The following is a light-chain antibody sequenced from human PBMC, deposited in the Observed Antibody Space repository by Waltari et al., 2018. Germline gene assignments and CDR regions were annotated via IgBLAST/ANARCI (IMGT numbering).Light chain of an antibody. J-gene: IGKJ2*01. CDR2: WAS. Sequence: DIVMTQSPDSLCVSLGERATINCTSSPNLLYSSDNKNYLAWYQQKPGQHPKLLISWASTRESGVPDRFSGSGSGTDFTLTISSLQAEDVAVYYCQQYYSTMYTFGQGTKLEIK. CDR3: QQYYSTMYT. CDR1: PNLLYSSDNKNY. V-gene: IGKV4-1*01.